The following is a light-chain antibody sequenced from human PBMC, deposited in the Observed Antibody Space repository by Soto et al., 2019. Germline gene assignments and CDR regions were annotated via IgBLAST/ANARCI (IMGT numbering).Light chain of an antibody. V-gene: IGLV2-11*01. CDR3: CSYAGSYV. CDR1: SSDVGGYNY. CDR2: DVS. J-gene: IGLJ1*01. Sequence: QSALTQPRSVSGSPGQSVTISCTGTSSDVGGYNYVSWYQQHPGKAPKLMIYDVSQRPSGVPDRFSGSTSGNAASLTISGLQAEDEADYYCCSYAGSYVFGTGTQLTVL.